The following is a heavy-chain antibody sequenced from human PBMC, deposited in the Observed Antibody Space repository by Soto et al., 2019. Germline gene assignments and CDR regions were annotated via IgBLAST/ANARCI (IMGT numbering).Heavy chain of an antibody. CDR2: ISAYNGNT. Sequence: ASVKVSCKASGYTFSSYGISWVRQAPGQGLEWMGWISAYNGNTNYAQKLQGRVTMTTDTSTSTAYMEVRSLRSDDTATYFCATWVDYGDFEGFDFWGQGTLVTVSS. V-gene: IGHV1-18*01. D-gene: IGHD4-17*01. CDR3: ATWVDYGDFEGFDF. CDR1: GYTFSSYG. J-gene: IGHJ4*02.